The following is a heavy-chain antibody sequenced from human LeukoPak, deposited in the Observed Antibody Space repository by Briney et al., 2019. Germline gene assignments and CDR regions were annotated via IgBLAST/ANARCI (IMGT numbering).Heavy chain of an antibody. D-gene: IGHD3-10*01. V-gene: IGHV1-18*01. CDR3: ARDLTPMVRGVISAY. CDR2: ISAYNGNT. CDR1: GYTFTSYG. Sequence: SVKVSCKASGYTFTSYGISWVRQAPGQGLEWMGWISAYNGNTNYAQKLQGRVTMTTDTSTSTAYMELRSLRSDDTAVYYCARDLTPMVRGVISAYWGQGTLVTVSS. J-gene: IGHJ4*02.